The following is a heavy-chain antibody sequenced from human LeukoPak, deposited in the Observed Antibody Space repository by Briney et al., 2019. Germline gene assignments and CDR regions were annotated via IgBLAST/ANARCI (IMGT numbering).Heavy chain of an antibody. Sequence: GGSLRLSCAASGFTFSSYAMSWVRQAPGKGLEWVAGISGSGDNTYYADSVKGRFTISRDNSKNTLYVQVNSLGTEDTAAYYCAKGSYYDSSGSFYFDYWGQGTLVTVSS. CDR1: GFTFSSYA. V-gene: IGHV3-23*01. CDR2: ISGSGDNT. D-gene: IGHD3-22*01. J-gene: IGHJ4*02. CDR3: AKGSYYDSSGSFYFDY.